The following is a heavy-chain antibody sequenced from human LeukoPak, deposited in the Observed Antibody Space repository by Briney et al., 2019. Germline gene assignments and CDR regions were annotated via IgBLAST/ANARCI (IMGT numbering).Heavy chain of an antibody. D-gene: IGHD2-2*01. J-gene: IGHJ5*02. Sequence: GGSLRLSCAASGFTFSNYYMRWIRQAPGKGLEWVANINEDGSNKWHLGSVKGRFTVSRDNARNSLYLQMNSLRAEDTAVYYCARDPSSPSTTPEIRSEGFDPWGQGTLVTVSS. V-gene: IGHV3-7*01. CDR2: INEDGSNK. CDR3: ARDPSSPSTTPEIRSEGFDP. CDR1: GFTFSNYY.